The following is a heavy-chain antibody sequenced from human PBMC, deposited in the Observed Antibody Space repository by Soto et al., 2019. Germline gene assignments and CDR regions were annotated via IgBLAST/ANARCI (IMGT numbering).Heavy chain of an antibody. CDR2: ISGSGGST. J-gene: IGHJ6*02. CDR1: GFTFSSYA. D-gene: IGHD6-19*01. CDR3: AKEEGSGWPYYYYGMDV. V-gene: IGHV3-23*01. Sequence: GGSLRLSCAASGFTFSSYAMSWVRQATGKGLEWVSAISGSGGSTYYADSVKGRFTISRDNSKNTLYLQMNSLRAEDTAVYYCAKEEGSGWPYYYYGMDVWGQGTTVTVSS.